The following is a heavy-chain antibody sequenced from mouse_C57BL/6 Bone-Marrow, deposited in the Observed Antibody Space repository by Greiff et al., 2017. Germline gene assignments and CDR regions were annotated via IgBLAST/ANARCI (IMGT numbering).Heavy chain of an antibody. J-gene: IGHJ3*01. D-gene: IGHD6-5*01. V-gene: IGHV1-4*01. CDR2: INPSSGYT. CDR3: ANSYLRTWLAY. CDR1: GYTFTSYT. Sequence: QVQLQQSGAELARPGASVKMSCKASGYTFTSYTMHWVKQRPGQGLEWIGYINPSSGYTKYNQKFKDKATLTADNYSSTAYMQLSSLTSADSAVYYCANSYLRTWLAYWGQGTLVTVSA.